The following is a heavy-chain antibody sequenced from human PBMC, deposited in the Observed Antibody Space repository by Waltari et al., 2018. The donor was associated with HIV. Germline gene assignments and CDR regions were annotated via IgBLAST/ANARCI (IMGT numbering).Heavy chain of an antibody. CDR3: ARDKAVGIITSVFNM. Sequence: QVQLVQSGAEVKKPGDAVKGSCKASGYTFTTYYIHWVRQAPGKGLEWRARINPSGGSTSHAQKFQGRVTMTRDTSTSTVYMELSSLRSEDTAVYYCARDKAVGIITSVFNMWGQGTMVIVSS. J-gene: IGHJ3*02. CDR1: GYTFTTYY. D-gene: IGHD3-3*01. V-gene: IGHV1-46*01. CDR2: INPSGGST.